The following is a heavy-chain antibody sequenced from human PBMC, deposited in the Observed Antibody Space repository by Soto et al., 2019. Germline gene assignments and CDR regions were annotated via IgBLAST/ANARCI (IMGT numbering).Heavy chain of an antibody. V-gene: IGHV4-39*01. D-gene: IGHD4-17*01. CDR3: ARQAYGDFDY. CDR1: GGSISSSSYY. Sequence: QLQLQESGPGLVKPSETLSLTCTVSGGSISSSSYYWGWIRQPPGKGLEWIGSIYYSGSTYYNPSLKXXVXIXXDTSKNQFSLKLSSVTAADTAVYYCARQAYGDFDYWGQGTLVTVSS. J-gene: IGHJ4*02. CDR2: IYYSGST.